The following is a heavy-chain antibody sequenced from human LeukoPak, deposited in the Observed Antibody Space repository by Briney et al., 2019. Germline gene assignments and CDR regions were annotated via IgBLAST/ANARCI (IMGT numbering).Heavy chain of an antibody. CDR2: IYYSGST. V-gene: IGHV4-39*01. J-gene: IGHJ3*02. D-gene: IGHD3-3*01. CDR3: ARAPYYDFWSGYYRAFDI. CDR1: GGSISSSGYY. Sequence: SETLSLTCTVSGGSISSSGYYWGWIRQPPGKGLEWIASIYYSGSTYYNPSLKSRVTISVDTSKNQLSLKLSSLTAADTAVYYCARAPYYDFWSGYYRAFDIWGQGTMVTVSS.